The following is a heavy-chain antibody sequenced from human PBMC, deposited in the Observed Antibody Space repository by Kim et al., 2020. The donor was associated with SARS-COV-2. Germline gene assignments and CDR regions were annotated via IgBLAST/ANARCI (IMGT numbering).Heavy chain of an antibody. D-gene: IGHD3-9*01. CDR2: P. CDR3: ARTGYYGGIDY. J-gene: IGHJ4*02. Sequence: PYYTPSLKSRVTISVDSSKNLFSLKLSSVTAADTAVYYCARTGYYGGIDYWGQGTLVTVSS. V-gene: IGHV4-31*02.